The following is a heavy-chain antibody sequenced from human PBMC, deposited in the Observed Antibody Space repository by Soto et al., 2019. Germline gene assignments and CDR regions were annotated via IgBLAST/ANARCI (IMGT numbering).Heavy chain of an antibody. CDR3: AKAHVVVVAATPLSFDY. CDR2: ISWNSGSI. D-gene: IGHD2-15*01. V-gene: IGHV3-9*01. Sequence: EVQLVESGGGLVQPGRSLRLSCAASGFTFDDYAMHWVRQAPGKGLEWVSGISWNSGSIGYADSVKGRFTISRDNAKKSLYLQMTSLRAEDTALYYCAKAHVVVVAATPLSFDYWGQGTLVTVSS. J-gene: IGHJ4*02. CDR1: GFTFDDYA.